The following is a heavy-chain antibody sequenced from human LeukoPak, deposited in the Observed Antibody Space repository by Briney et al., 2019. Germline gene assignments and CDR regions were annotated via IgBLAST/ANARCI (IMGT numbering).Heavy chain of an antibody. V-gene: IGHV1-8*01. CDR1: GYTFTCYD. J-gene: IGHJ4*02. CDR2: MNPNSGNT. D-gene: IGHD2-15*01. CDR3: ARVSRRVAATTLNY. Sequence: ASVKVSCKASGYTFTCYDINWVRQATGQGLEWMGWMNPNSGNTGYAQKFQGRVTMTRNTSISSAYMELSSLRSEDAAVYYCARVSRRVAATTLNYWGQGTLVTVSS.